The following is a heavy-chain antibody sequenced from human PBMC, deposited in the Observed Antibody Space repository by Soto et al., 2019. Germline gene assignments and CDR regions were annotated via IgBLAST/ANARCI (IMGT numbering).Heavy chain of an antibody. Sequence: QVQLQQWGAGLLKPSETLSLTCAVYGGSFSGYYWSWIRQPPGKGLEWIGEINHSGSTNYNPSLKSRVTISVDTSKNQFSLKLSSVTAADTAVYYCARGRYNWNDALDYWGQGTLVTVSS. CDR1: GGSFSGYY. J-gene: IGHJ4*02. D-gene: IGHD1-1*01. V-gene: IGHV4-34*01. CDR3: ARGRYNWNDALDY. CDR2: INHSGST.